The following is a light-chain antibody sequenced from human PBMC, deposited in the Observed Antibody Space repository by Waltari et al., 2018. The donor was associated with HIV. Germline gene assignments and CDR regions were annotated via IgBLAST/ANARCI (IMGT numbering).Light chain of an antibody. Sequence: QLVLTQSPSASASLGASVKLTCTLSSGHSSSAIAWHQQQPEKGPRYLMKVERDGRHSEGDGIPDRCSGSSSGAERYLTISSLQSEDEADYYCQTWGTGMVFGGGTKLTVL. CDR1: SGHSSSA. CDR3: QTWGTGMV. CDR2: VERDGRH. V-gene: IGLV4-69*01. J-gene: IGLJ2*01.